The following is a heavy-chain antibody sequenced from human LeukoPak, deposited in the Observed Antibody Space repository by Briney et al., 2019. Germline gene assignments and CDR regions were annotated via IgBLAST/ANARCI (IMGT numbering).Heavy chain of an antibody. J-gene: IGHJ2*01. CDR2: INHSGST. D-gene: IGHD3-22*01. Sequence: SETLSLTCAVYGGSFSGYYWSWIRQPPGKGLEWIGEINHSGSTNYNPSLKSRITISVDTSKNQFSLKLSSVTAADTAMYYCARGKPTFTMIVVVTRNWYFDLWGRGTLVTVSS. V-gene: IGHV4-34*01. CDR1: GGSFSGYY. CDR3: ARGKPTFTMIVVVTRNWYFDL.